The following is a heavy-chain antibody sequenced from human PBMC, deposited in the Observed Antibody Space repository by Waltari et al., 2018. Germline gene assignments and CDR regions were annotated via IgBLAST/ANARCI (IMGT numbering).Heavy chain of an antibody. CDR3: TRAAHGYGDWS. CDR2: ISGGVDNT. V-gene: IGHV3-23*01. Sequence: EVQLLESGGDLVQPGGSLRLSCAGSGFSFSIYAMSWVRQAPGKGLEWVAAISGGVDNTFYLDSVKGRFTISRDISTNTLFLEMSSLRVEDTALYYCTRAAHGYGDWSWGHGTLVTVSS. D-gene: IGHD2-21*02. J-gene: IGHJ5*01. CDR1: GFSFSIYA.